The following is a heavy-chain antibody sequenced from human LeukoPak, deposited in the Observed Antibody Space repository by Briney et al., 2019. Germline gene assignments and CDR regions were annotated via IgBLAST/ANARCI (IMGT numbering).Heavy chain of an antibody. CDR1: GYTFTSYG. D-gene: IGHD3-10*01. CDR3: ARDQAFVRGDLDY. J-gene: IGHJ4*02. Sequence: APVKVSCKASGYTFTSYGISWVRQAPGQGLEWMGWISAYNGNTSYVQKFRGRGTMTTDTSTSTAYMELRSLSSDDTAVYYCARDQAFVRGDLDYWGQGTLVTVSS. CDR2: ISAYNGNT. V-gene: IGHV1-18*04.